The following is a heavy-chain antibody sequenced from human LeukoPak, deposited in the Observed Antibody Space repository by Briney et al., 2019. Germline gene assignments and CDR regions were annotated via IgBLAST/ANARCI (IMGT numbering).Heavy chain of an antibody. Sequence: SETLSLTCAVSGASVSSGNWWTWARRSPGKGLEWIAEILYTGDTNYNPSLRSRVTLSIDNSNNEASLKLASVTAADTAVYYCARAQRGCSANSCYLDPWGPGILVTVSS. CDR2: ILYTGDT. CDR3: ARAQRGCSANSCYLDP. V-gene: IGHV4-4*02. D-gene: IGHD2-15*01. J-gene: IGHJ5*02. CDR1: GASVSSGNW.